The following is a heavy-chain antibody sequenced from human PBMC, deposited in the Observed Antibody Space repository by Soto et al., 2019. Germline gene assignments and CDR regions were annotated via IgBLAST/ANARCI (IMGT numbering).Heavy chain of an antibody. D-gene: IGHD5-12*01. V-gene: IGHV5-10-1*01. J-gene: IGHJ4*03. CDR1: GYSFTTYW. CDR2: IDPTDSYT. Sequence: GESLKISCQASGYSFTTYWISWVRQMPGKGLECMGRIDPTDSYTDYGPSFEGHVTMSVDRSINTAYLEWSSLKASDTAMYYCALVRRVGYILFDYLGHGTLVTVSS. CDR3: ALVRRVGYILFDY.